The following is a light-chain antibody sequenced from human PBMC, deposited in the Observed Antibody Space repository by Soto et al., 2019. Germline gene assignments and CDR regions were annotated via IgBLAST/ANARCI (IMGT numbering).Light chain of an antibody. V-gene: IGKV1-9*01. Sequence: DIQLTQSPFFLSASLGDRVTITCRASQGISSYLAWYQQTPGKAPKLLIYASSTLLSGVPSRFSGSGSGTEFTLTISNLQPEELAAYVCQQLNTFHITSGQGTRL. CDR3: QQLNTFHIT. J-gene: IGKJ5*01. CDR2: ASS. CDR1: QGISSY.